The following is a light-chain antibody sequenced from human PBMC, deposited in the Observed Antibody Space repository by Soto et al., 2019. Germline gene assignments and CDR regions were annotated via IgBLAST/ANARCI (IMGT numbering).Light chain of an antibody. V-gene: IGLV2-14*01. CDR1: TSDVAGYNY. CDR3: NSYTSSSTFV. J-gene: IGLJ1*01. CDR2: GVN. Sequence: QSALTQPASVSASPGQSITISCTGTTSDVAGYNYVSWYQQHPGQAPKLLIYGVNNRPSGISSRFSGSRSGNTVSLTISGLQSEDEAEYYCNSYTSSSTFVFGTGTKLTVL.